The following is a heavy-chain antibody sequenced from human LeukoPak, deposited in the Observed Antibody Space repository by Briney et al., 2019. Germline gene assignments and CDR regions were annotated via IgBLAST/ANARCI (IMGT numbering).Heavy chain of an antibody. V-gene: IGHV3-23*01. D-gene: IGHD3-22*01. CDR2: ISGSGGST. Sequence: GGSLRLSCAASGFTFSSYAMSWVRQAPGKGLEWVSAISGSGGSTYYADSVKGRFTISRDNSKNTLYLQMNSLRAEDTAVYYCAKDGYCYGSSGYKGAYYFDYWGQGTLVTVSS. J-gene: IGHJ4*02. CDR1: GFTFSSYA. CDR3: AKDGYCYGSSGYKGAYYFDY.